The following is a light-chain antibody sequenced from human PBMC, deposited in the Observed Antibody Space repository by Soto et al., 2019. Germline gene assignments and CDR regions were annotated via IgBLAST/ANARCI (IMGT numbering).Light chain of an antibody. Sequence: EIVLTQSPATLSLSPRERASLSCRASQSVSSYLAWYQQKPGQAPRLLIYDASNRATGIPARFSGSGSGTDFTLTISSLEPEDFAVYYCQHRSNWPPYTFGQGTKLEIK. CDR3: QHRSNWPPYT. V-gene: IGKV3-11*01. J-gene: IGKJ2*01. CDR1: QSVSSY. CDR2: DAS.